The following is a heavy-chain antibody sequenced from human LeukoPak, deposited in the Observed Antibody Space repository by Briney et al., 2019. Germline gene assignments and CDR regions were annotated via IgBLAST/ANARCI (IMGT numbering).Heavy chain of an antibody. J-gene: IGHJ3*02. V-gene: IGHV4-59*01. CDR3: ARVLYCSSTSCQRGAFDI. Sequence: SETLSLTCTVSGGSISSYYWSWIRQPPGKGLEWIGYIYYSGSTNYNPSLKSRVTISVDTSKNQFSLKLSSVTAADTAVYYCARVLYCSSTSCQRGAFDIWGQGTMVTVSS. CDR2: IYYSGST. D-gene: IGHD2-2*01. CDR1: GGSISSYY.